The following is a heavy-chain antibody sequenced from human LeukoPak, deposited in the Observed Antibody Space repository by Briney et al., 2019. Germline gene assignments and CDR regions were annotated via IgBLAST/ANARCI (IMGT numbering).Heavy chain of an antibody. CDR1: GFTFSDYY. D-gene: IGHD3-10*01. CDR2: ISSSSSYT. Sequence: GGSLRLSCAASGFTFSDYYMSWIRQAPGKGLEWVSYISSSSSYTNYADSVKGRFTISRDNAKNSLYLQMNSLRTEDTAVYYCTTVLKVDYYGSENWGQGTLVTVSS. J-gene: IGHJ4*02. CDR3: TTVLKVDYYGSEN. V-gene: IGHV3-11*05.